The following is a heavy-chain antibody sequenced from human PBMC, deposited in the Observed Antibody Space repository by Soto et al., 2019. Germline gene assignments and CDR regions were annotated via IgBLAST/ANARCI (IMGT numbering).Heavy chain of an antibody. CDR1: GFTFRSFA. V-gene: IGHV3-23*01. CDR3: AKGDLRDPYYFDY. Sequence: GGSLRLSCAASGFTFRSFAMTWVRQAPGKGLEWLSAISGSGAITYYADSVKGRFTISRDDSKNTLYLQMNSLRADDTAVYYCAKGDLRDPYYFDYWGPGSLVTVSS. CDR2: ISGSGAIT. J-gene: IGHJ4*02.